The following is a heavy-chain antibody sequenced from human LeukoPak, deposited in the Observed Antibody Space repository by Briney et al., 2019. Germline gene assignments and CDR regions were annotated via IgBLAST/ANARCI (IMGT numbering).Heavy chain of an antibody. Sequence: SETLSLTCTVSGSSISSGDYYWSWIRQPPGKGLEWIGYIYYSGSTYYNPSLKSRVTISVDTSKNQFSLKLSSVTAADTAVYYCARTPPSPYGDSSYFQHWGQGTLVTVSS. J-gene: IGHJ1*01. CDR3: ARTPPSPYGDSSYFQH. D-gene: IGHD4-17*01. CDR1: GSSISSGDYY. V-gene: IGHV4-30-4*01. CDR2: IYYSGST.